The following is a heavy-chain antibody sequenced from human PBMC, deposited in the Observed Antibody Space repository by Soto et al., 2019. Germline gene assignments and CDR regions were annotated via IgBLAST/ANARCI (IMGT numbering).Heavy chain of an antibody. V-gene: IGHV4-59*01. CDR3: ARDGDYSSSRYDY. CDR2: IYYSGST. CDR1: GGSISSYY. Sequence: SETLALTCTVSGGSISSYYWSWIRQPPGKGLEWIGYIYYSGSTNYNPSLKSRVTISVDTSKNQFSLKLSSVTAADTAVYYCARDGDYSSSRYDYWGQGTLVTVSS. J-gene: IGHJ4*02. D-gene: IGHD6-13*01.